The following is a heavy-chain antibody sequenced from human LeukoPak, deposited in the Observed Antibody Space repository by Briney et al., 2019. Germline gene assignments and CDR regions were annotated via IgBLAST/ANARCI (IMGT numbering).Heavy chain of an antibody. CDR3: AGGVPRRYSYGDFDY. J-gene: IGHJ4*02. CDR1: GGTFSSYA. V-gene: IGHV1-69*05. Sequence: ASVKVSCKASGGTFSSYAVSWVRQAPGQGLEWMGGVIPIFGTAYYAQKFQGRVTITTDESTSTAYMELSSLRSEDTAVYYCAGGVPRRYSYGDFDYWGQGTLVTVSS. CDR2: VIPIFGTA. D-gene: IGHD5-18*01.